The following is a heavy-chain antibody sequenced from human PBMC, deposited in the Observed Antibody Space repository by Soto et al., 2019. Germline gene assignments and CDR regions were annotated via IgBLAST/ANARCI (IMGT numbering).Heavy chain of an antibody. CDR2: IIPIFGTA. CDR1: GGTFSSYA. J-gene: IGHJ5*02. CDR3: ARDRDYGGNSWFDP. D-gene: IGHD4-17*01. Sequence: SVKVSCKASGGTFSSYAISWVRQAPGQGLEWMGGIIPIFGTANYAQKFQGRVTITADESTSTAYMELSSLRSEDTAVYYCARDRDYGGNSWFDPWGQGTLVTVSS. V-gene: IGHV1-69*13.